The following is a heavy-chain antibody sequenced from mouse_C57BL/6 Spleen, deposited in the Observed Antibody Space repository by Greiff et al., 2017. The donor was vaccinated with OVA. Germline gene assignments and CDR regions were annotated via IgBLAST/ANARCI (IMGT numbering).Heavy chain of an antibody. CDR1: GYTFTSYW. D-gene: IGHD4-1*01. CDR3: ATNWDEGVYFDY. V-gene: IGHV1-72*01. Sequence: QVQLKESGAELVKPGASVKLSCKASGYTFTSYWMHWVKQRPGRGLEWIGRIDPNSGGTKYKEKFQSKATLTVDKPSSTAYMQLSSLTSEDSAVYYCATNWDEGVYFDYWGQGTTLTVSS. CDR2: IDPNSGGT. J-gene: IGHJ2*01.